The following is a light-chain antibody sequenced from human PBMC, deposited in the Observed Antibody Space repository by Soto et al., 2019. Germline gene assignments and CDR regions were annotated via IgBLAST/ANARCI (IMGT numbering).Light chain of an antibody. Sequence: QSVLTQSSSASAPLGSSVKVTCTLSSGHSSYIIAWHQQQPGKAPRYWMKLEGSGIYKKGSGVPDRFSGSSSGADRYLTISNLQFEDEADYYCETWDTNTRVFGGGTKLTVL. CDR1: SGHSSYI. V-gene: IGLV4-60*02. J-gene: IGLJ2*01. CDR3: ETWDTNTRV. CDR2: LEGSGIY.